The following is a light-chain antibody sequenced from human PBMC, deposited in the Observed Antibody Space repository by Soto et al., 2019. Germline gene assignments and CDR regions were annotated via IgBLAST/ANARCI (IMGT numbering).Light chain of an antibody. CDR2: DVS. CDR1: RSDVGGYNY. V-gene: IGLV2-14*01. Sequence: QSVLTQPASVSGSPGQSITISCTGTRSDVGGYNYVSWYQQHPGKAPKLMIYDVSNRPSGVSNRFSGSKSGNTASLTISGLQAEDDADYYCSSYTTSSTVVFGLGTKLIVL. J-gene: IGLJ2*01. CDR3: SSYTTSSTVV.